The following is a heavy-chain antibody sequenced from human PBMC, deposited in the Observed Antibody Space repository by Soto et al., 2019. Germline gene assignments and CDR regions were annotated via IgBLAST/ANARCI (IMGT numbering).Heavy chain of an antibody. CDR3: ALSHTVTTDY. CDR2: INSAGSST. Sequence: EVQLVESGGGLVQPGGSLRLSCAASGLTFSSYWMHWVRQAPGKGLVWVSRINSAGSSTSYADSVKGRFTISSDNAKNTLYLQMNSLRAEDTAVYYCALSHTVTTDYWGQGTLVTVSS. CDR1: GLTFSSYW. J-gene: IGHJ4*02. D-gene: IGHD4-17*01. V-gene: IGHV3-74*01.